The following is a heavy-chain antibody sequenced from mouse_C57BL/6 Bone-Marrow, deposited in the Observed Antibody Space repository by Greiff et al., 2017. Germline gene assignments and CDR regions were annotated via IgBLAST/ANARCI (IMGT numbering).Heavy chain of an antibody. D-gene: IGHD1-1*01. J-gene: IGHJ2*01. CDR1: GFNIKDDY. CDR3: TSIYYYGSSHLDY. V-gene: IGHV14-4*01. CDR2: IDPENGDT. Sequence: VQLKESGAELVRPGASVKLSCTASGFNIKDDYMHWVKQRPEQGLEWIGWIDPENGDTEYASKFQGKATITADTSSNTAYLQLSSLTSEDTAVYYCTSIYYYGSSHLDYWGQGTTLTVSS.